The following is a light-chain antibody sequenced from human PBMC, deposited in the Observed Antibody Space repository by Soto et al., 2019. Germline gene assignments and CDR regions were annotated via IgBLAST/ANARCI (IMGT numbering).Light chain of an antibody. V-gene: IGKV3-11*01. CDR2: DAS. Sequence: EIVLTQSPGTLSLSPGERATLSCRASQSVRSTSLAWYQQKPGQAPRLLIYDASNRATGIPARFSGSGSGTDFTLTISSLEPEDFAVYYCQQRSNWPPVTFGQGTKVDI. J-gene: IGKJ1*01. CDR1: QSVRSTS. CDR3: QQRSNWPPVT.